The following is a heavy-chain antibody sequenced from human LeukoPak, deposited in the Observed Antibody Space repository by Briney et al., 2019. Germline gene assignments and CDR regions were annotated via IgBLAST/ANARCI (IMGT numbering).Heavy chain of an antibody. J-gene: IGHJ4*02. CDR2: IATSDSYT. Sequence: GKSLRISCKGSGYSFTRNWISWVRQMPGKGLEWMGRIATSDSYTNHTPSFHGHVTLSADKTINTAYLQWSRLKASETAMYYCARRSGSEDFDYWGQGTLVTVSS. V-gene: IGHV5-10-1*01. CDR3: ARRSGSEDFDY. D-gene: IGHD6-19*01. CDR1: GYSFTRNW.